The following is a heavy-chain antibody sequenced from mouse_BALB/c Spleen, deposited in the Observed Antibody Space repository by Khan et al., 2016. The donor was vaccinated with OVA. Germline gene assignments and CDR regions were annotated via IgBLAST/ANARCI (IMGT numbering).Heavy chain of an antibody. CDR1: GYTFTDYA. J-gene: IGHJ3*01. CDR3: ARSHAGFAY. CDR2: ISTYYGDA. Sequence: VQLQESGAELVRPGVSVKISCKGSGYTFTDYAMHWVKQSHAKSLEWIGIISTYYGDANYNQKFKGKATMTVDKYSSTAYMVLARLTSEASAIYYCARSHAGFAYWGQGTLVTVS. V-gene: IGHV1S137*01.